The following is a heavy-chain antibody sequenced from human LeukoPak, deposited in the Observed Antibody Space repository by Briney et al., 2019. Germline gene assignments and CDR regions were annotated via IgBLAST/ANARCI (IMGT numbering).Heavy chain of an antibody. J-gene: IGHJ4*02. D-gene: IGHD7-27*01. Sequence: QTGGSLRLSCAASGFTFSSYGMHWVRQAPGKGLEWVAFIRYDGSNKYYADSVKGRFTISRDNSKNTLYLQMNSLRAEDTAVDYWAKDQAAESCWGLDYWGQGTLVTVSS. CDR3: AKDQAAESCWGLDY. CDR2: IRYDGSNK. CDR1: GFTFSSYG. V-gene: IGHV3-30*02.